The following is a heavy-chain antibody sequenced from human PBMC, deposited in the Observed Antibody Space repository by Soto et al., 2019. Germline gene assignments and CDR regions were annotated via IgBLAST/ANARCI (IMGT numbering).Heavy chain of an antibody. CDR1: GFTFSSYW. J-gene: IGHJ4*02. D-gene: IGHD2-2*01. Sequence: PGGSLRLSCAASGFTFSSYWMHWVRQAPGKGLVWVSRINSDGSSTSYADSVKGRFTISRDNAKNTLYLQMNSLRAEDTAVYYCARAPGYCSSTSCYDYWGQGTLVTVSS. CDR3: ARAPGYCSSTSCYDY. CDR2: INSDGSST. V-gene: IGHV3-74*01.